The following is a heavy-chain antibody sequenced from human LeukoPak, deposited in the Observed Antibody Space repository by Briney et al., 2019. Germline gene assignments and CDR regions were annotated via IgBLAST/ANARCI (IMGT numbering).Heavy chain of an antibody. V-gene: IGHV3-48*03. CDR3: ARENERMEGTEAFDI. CDR2: ISSSGSTK. D-gene: IGHD1-1*01. Sequence: GGSLRLSCAASGFTFTSYTMNWLRQAPGRGLEWVSYISSSGSTKYYADSVKGRFTISRDNAKNSLSLQMNSLRAEDTAVYYCARENERMEGTEAFDIWGQGTMVTVSS. CDR1: GFTFTSYT. J-gene: IGHJ3*02.